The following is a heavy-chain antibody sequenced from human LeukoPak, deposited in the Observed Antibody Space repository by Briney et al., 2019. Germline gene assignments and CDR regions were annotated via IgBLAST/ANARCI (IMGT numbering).Heavy chain of an antibody. CDR2: IYYSGST. V-gene: IGHV4-59*12. D-gene: IGHD3-10*01. J-gene: IGHJ4*02. CDR1: GGSISSYY. Sequence: SETLSLTCTVSGGSISSYYWSWIRQPPGKGLEWIGYIYYSGSTNYNPSLKSRVTISVDTSKNQFSLKLSSVTAADTAVYYCAREGLLWFGELFQKGPFDYWGQGTLVTVSS. CDR3: AREGLLWFGELFQKGPFDY.